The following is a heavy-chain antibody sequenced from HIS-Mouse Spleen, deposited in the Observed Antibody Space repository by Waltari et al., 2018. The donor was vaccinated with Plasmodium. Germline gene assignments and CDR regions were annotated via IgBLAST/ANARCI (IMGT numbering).Heavy chain of an antibody. CDR3: ASIGSGSYYY. J-gene: IGHJ4*02. Sequence: QVQLQQWGAGLLKPSETLSLTCAVYGGSFSGYYWSWIRQPPGKGLEWIGEINHSGSTNYNPSLKSRVTISVDTSKNQFSLKLSSVTAADTAVYYCASIGSGSYYYWGQGTLVTVSS. D-gene: IGHD3-10*01. CDR1: GGSFSGYY. V-gene: IGHV4-34*01. CDR2: INHSGST.